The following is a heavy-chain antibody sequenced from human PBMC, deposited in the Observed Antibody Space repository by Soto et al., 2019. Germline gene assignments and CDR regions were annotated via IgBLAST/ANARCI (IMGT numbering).Heavy chain of an antibody. V-gene: IGHV1-69*02. CDR3: AGGVGIAAAGDYYFDY. J-gene: IGHJ4*02. Sequence: QVQLVQSGAEVKKPGSSVKVSCKASGGTFSSYTISWVRQAPGQGLEWMGRIIPILGIANYAQKFQGRVTITADKSTSTAYMELSSLRSEDTAVYYCAGGVGIAAAGDYYFDYWGQGTLVTVSS. CDR1: GGTFSSYT. CDR2: IIPILGIA. D-gene: IGHD6-13*01.